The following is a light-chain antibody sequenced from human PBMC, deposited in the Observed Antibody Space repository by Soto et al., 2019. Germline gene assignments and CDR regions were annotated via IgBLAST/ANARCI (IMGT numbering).Light chain of an antibody. J-gene: IGLJ2*01. CDR3: SSYTTRSTHVV. V-gene: IGLV2-14*01. CDR2: DVS. Sequence: QSALTQPASVSGSPGQSIPISCTGTSSDVGSYNYVSWYQQYPGKAPKLMIYDVSNRPSGVSYRFSGSKSGNTASLTISGLQAEDEAHYYLSSYTTRSTHVVFGGGTKRTVL. CDR1: SSDVGSYNY.